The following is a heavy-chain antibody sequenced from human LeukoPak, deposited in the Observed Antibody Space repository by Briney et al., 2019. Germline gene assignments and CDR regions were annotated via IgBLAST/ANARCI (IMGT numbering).Heavy chain of an antibody. V-gene: IGHV1-46*01. Sequence: ASVKVSCKASGYTFTSYYIHWVRQAPGQGLEWMGIINPSGGSTSYAQEFQGRVTMTRDTSTSTVYMELSSLRSEDTAVYYCARDLEFGLVYFDYWGQGTLVTVSS. J-gene: IGHJ4*02. CDR3: ARDLEFGLVYFDY. D-gene: IGHD3-3*01. CDR2: INPSGGST. CDR1: GYTFTSYY.